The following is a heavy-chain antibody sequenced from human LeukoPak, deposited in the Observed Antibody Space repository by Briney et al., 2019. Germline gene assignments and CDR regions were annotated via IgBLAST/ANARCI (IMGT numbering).Heavy chain of an antibody. CDR2: ISSSGSAE. J-gene: IGHJ4*02. V-gene: IGHV3-11*04. Sequence: GGSLRLSCAASGFTFSDYYMSWMRQAPGKGLEWVSFISSSGSAEYYADSVKGRFTISRDNAKNLLYLQMSSLTAEDTAVYYCARDERYYDFWGGRDWGQGTLVTVSS. D-gene: IGHD3-3*01. CDR1: GFTFSDYY. CDR3: ARDERYYDFWGGRD.